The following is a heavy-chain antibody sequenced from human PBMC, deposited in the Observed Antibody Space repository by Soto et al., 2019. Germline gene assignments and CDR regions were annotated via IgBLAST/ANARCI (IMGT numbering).Heavy chain of an antibody. J-gene: IGHJ4*02. D-gene: IGHD1-1*01. CDR2: IRASDNSI. CDR3: ASSGWGAGGTPYLDF. CDR1: GVTFKTSE. V-gene: IGHV3-48*03. Sequence: PGGSLRLSCAASGVTFKTSEVHWVRQAPGKGLEWLSFIRASDNSIYYADSVEGRFTISGDNAKNSVSLQMNSLTVEDTAIYYCASSGWGAGGTPYLDFWGQGTLVTVSS.